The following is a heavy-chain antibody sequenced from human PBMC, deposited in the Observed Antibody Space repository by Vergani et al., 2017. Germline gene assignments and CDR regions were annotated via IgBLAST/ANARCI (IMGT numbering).Heavy chain of an antibody. CDR1: GYTFTDYF. V-gene: IGHV1-2*02. D-gene: IGHD2-2*01. CDR3: ARVGTSSNRDDFDY. J-gene: IGHJ4*02. Sequence: QVQLVQSGAEVKKPGASVKVSCKASGYTFTDYFMHWVRQAPGQGLEWMGCINPNSGGTNYAQKFQGRVTMTRDTSISTAYMELSNLRSDDTAVYYCARVGTSSNRDDFDYWGQGTLVTVSS. CDR2: INPNSGGT.